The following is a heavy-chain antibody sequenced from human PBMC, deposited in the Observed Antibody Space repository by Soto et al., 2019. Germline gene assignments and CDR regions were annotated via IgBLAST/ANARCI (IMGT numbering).Heavy chain of an antibody. CDR3: ARDRGAAFDY. V-gene: IGHV1-18*01. Sequence: ASVKVSCKASGYTFTSDGISWGRQAPGQGLEWMGWISAYNGNTNYARKLQGRVTMTTDKSTSTAYMELRSRRSDDTAVYYCARDRGAAFDYWGQGTLVTVSS. CDR2: ISAYNGNT. J-gene: IGHJ4*02. D-gene: IGHD3-10*01. CDR1: GYTFTSDG.